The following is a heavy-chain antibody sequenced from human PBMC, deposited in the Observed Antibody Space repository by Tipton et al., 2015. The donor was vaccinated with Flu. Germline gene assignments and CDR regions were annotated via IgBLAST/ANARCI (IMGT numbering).Heavy chain of an antibody. V-gene: IGHV3-7*01. Sequence: GSLRLSCAASGFTFSGFWMTWVRQAPVKGLEWVASIKEDGTDKYYVDSVKGRFTISRDNARNSLFLQMNSLRAEDTAVYYCARGRSMGAWGQGTTVTVSS. CDR2: IKEDGTDK. J-gene: IGHJ6*02. CDR1: GFTFSGFW. CDR3: ARGRSMGA.